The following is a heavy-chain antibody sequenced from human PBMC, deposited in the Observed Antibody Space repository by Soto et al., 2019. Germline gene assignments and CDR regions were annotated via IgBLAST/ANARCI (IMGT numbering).Heavy chain of an antibody. J-gene: IGHJ4*02. Sequence: ASGPTEVNPTHTLTLTCTFSGFSLSTTGVGVSWIRQPPGKALEWLALIYWHDDKRYSPSLKSRLTITKDTSKNQVVPTMTNMDPVDTATYYCAHRGGATVGVYYFDYWGQGALVTVSS. CDR2: IYWHDDK. V-gene: IGHV2-5*01. CDR1: GFSLSTTGVG. D-gene: IGHD3-16*01. CDR3: AHRGGATVGVYYFDY.